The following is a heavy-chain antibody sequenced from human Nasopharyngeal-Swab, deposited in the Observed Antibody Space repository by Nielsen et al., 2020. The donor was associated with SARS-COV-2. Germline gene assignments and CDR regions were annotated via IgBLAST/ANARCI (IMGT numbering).Heavy chain of an antibody. CDR3: ARDKSDSSNY. Sequence: GESLKIPCAASGFTFSSYAMHWVRQAPGKGLEWVAVISYDGSNKYYADSVKGRFTISRDNSKNTLYLQMNSLRAEDTAVYYCARDKSDSSNYWGQGTLVTVSS. V-gene: IGHV3-30-3*01. J-gene: IGHJ4*02. D-gene: IGHD3-22*01. CDR1: GFTFSSYA. CDR2: ISYDGSNK.